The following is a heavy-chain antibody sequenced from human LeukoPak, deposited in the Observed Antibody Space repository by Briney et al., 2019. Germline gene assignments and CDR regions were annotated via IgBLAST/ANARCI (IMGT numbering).Heavy chain of an antibody. Sequence: ASVKASCRASGCTFTTYGINWLRQAPGQRLEWMGRINAGNGNTKNSQKFQGRVTITRDTSASTAYMELSSLRSEDTAVYYCAREPSTGVPDGKFSSDYYFDSWGRGTLVTVSS. CDR1: GCTFTTYG. D-gene: IGHD6-13*01. J-gene: IGHJ4*02. CDR2: INAGNGNT. V-gene: IGHV1-3*01. CDR3: AREPSTGVPDGKFSSDYYFDS.